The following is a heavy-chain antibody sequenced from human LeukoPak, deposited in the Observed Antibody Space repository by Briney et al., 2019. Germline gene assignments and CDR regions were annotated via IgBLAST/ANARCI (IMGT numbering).Heavy chain of an antibody. D-gene: IGHD3-9*01. J-gene: IGHJ4*02. CDR1: GDSVSSNNGA. V-gene: IGHV6-1*01. CDR2: TYYRSKWYN. CDR3: ARDVGTTGWHTFDY. Sequence: SPTLSLTCAISGDSVSSNNGAWNWIRQSPSRGLEWLGRTYYRSKWYNDNAVSLISRITISTDTSKNQCSLQLYSVTPEDTAVYFCARDVGTTGWHTFDYWGQGTLVTVSS.